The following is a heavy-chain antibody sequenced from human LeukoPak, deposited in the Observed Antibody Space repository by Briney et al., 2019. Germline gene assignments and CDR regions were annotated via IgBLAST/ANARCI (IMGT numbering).Heavy chain of an antibody. CDR3: ARVGYCSGGSCYGLDY. D-gene: IGHD2-15*01. Sequence: SETLSLTCAVYGGSFSGYYWSWIRQPPGKGLEWIGEINHSGSTNYNPSLKSRVTISVDTSKNQFSPKLSSVTAADTAVYYCARVGYCSGGSCYGLDYWGQGTLVTVSS. CDR1: GGSFSGYY. CDR2: INHSGST. J-gene: IGHJ4*02. V-gene: IGHV4-34*01.